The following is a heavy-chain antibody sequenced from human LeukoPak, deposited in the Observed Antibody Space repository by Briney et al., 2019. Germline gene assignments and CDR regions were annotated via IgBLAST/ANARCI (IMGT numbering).Heavy chain of an antibody. V-gene: IGHV4-59*08. Sequence: PSETLSLTCTVSGGSIRSYYWSWIRQPPGKGLEWIGYIYYSGSTNYNPSLKSRLTISVDTSKNQFSLKLSSVTAADTAVYYCARKRDALYYFDSWGQGTLVTVSS. CDR2: IYYSGST. D-gene: IGHD5-24*01. J-gene: IGHJ4*02. CDR1: GGSIRSYY. CDR3: ARKRDALYYFDS.